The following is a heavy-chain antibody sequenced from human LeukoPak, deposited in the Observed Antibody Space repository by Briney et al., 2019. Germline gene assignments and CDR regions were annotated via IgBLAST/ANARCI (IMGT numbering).Heavy chain of an antibody. CDR1: GFTFSSYG. CDR2: ISGSGGST. CDR3: AKDHGLDTAMVSSHWFDP. V-gene: IGHV3-23*01. Sequence: HPGGTLRLSCAASGFTFSSYGMSWVRQAPGKGLEWVSAISGSGGSTYYADSVKGRFTISRDNSKNTLYLQMNSLRAEDTAVYYCAKDHGLDTAMVSSHWFDPWGQGTLVTVSS. D-gene: IGHD5-18*01. J-gene: IGHJ5*02.